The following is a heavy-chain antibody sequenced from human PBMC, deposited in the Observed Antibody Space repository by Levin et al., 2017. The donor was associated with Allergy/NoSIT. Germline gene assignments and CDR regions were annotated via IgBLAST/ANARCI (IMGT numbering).Heavy chain of an antibody. CDR1: GFTFSDYS. CDR2: MSRSGYTI. D-gene: IGHD3-10*01. V-gene: IGHV3-11*01. CDR3: ARELLTWFDP. Sequence: LSLTCAASGFTFSDYSMIWIRQAPGKGLEWVSYMSRSGYTIYYADSVKGRFTISRDNAKNSLYLQMNSLRAEDTAVYYCARELLTWFDPWGQGTLVTVSS. J-gene: IGHJ5*02.